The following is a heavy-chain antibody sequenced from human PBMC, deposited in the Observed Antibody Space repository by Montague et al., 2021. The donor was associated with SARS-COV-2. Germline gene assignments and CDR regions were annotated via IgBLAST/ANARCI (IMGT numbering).Heavy chain of an antibody. Sequence: SETLSLTCTVSGGSISSSSYYWGWIRQPPGKGLEWIGSIYYSGSTXYNPSLKSRVTISVDTSKNQFSLKPSSVTAADTAVYYCARVGRQQLVRLSGMDVWGQGTTVTVSS. J-gene: IGHJ6*02. CDR1: GGSISSSSYY. CDR2: IYYSGST. D-gene: IGHD6-13*01. V-gene: IGHV4-39*07. CDR3: ARVGRQQLVRLSGMDV.